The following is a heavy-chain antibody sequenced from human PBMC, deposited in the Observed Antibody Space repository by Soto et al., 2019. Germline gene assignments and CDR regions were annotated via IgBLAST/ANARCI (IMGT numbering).Heavy chain of an antibody. CDR2: IWYDGSNK. J-gene: IGHJ4*02. D-gene: IGHD3-3*01. Sequence: HVKLVESGGGVVQPGRSLRLSCAASGFTFSSYGMHWVRQAPGKGLEWVAVIWYDGSNKYYADSVKGRFTISRDNSKNTLYLQMNSLRAEDTAVYYCARVYDFWSGLGYWGQGTLVTVSS. CDR3: ARVYDFWSGLGY. CDR1: GFTFSSYG. V-gene: IGHV3-33*01.